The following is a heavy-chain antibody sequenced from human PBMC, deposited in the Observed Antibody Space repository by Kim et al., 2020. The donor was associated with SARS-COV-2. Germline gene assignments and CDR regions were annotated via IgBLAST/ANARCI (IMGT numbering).Heavy chain of an antibody. D-gene: IGHD1-26*01. V-gene: IGHV3-33*01. CDR3: ARGHGATLYYFDY. J-gene: IGHJ4*02. Sequence: YADSVKGRFTISRDNSKNTLYLQMNSLRAEDTAVYYCARGHGATLYYFDYWGQGTLVTVSS.